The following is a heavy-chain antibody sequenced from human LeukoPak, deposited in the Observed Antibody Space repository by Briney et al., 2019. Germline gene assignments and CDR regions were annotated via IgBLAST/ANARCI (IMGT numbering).Heavy chain of an antibody. CDR2: FDPEDGET. Sequence: GASVKVSCKVSGYTLTELSMHWLRQAPGKGLEWMGGFDPEDGETIYAQKFQGRVTMTEDTSTDTAYMELSSLRSEDTAVYYCATSDILTGHTVDYWGQGTLVTVSS. V-gene: IGHV1-24*01. CDR3: ATSDILTGHTVDY. J-gene: IGHJ4*02. CDR1: GYTLTELS. D-gene: IGHD3-9*01.